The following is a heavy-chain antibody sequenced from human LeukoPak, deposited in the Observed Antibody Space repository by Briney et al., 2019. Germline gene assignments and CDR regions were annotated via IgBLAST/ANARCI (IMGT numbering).Heavy chain of an antibody. D-gene: IGHD3-22*01. Sequence: SETLSLTCTVSGGSISSYYWSWIRQPAGKGLEWIGRIYTSGSTNYNPSLKSRVTMSVDTSKNQFSLKLSSVTAADTAVYYCARAPRLYYYDSSGFPYFDYWGQGTLVTVSS. J-gene: IGHJ4*02. CDR1: GGSISSYY. V-gene: IGHV4-4*07. CDR2: IYTSGST. CDR3: ARAPRLYYYDSSGFPYFDY.